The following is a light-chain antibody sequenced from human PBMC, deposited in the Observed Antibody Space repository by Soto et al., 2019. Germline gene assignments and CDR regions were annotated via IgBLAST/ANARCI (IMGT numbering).Light chain of an antibody. CDR1: HDITSY. J-gene: IGKJ3*01. CDR3: QKCDYLPI. V-gene: IGKV1-33*01. CDR2: DAS. Sequence: DIQMTQSPSSLSASVGDRVTITCQASHDITSYLNWYQHKPGKAPKLLICDASILEAGVPSRFSGSGSGTDFTFTISSLQPEDVATYYCQKCDYLPIFGPGTTVDLK.